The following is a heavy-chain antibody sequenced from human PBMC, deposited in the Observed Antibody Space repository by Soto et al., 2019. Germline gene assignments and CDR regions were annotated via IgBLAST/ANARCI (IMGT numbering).Heavy chain of an antibody. J-gene: IGHJ4*02. CDR3: ANTVPTVKYYFDY. V-gene: IGHV3-23*01. Sequence: EVQLLESGGGLVQPGGSLRLSCAASGFTFSSYAMSWVRQAPGKGLEWVSAISGSGGSTYYADSVKGRFTISRDNSKNTLYLQMKSLRAEDTATYYCANTVPTVKYYFDYWGQGTLVTVSS. CDR2: ISGSGGST. CDR1: GFTFSSYA. D-gene: IGHD4-17*01.